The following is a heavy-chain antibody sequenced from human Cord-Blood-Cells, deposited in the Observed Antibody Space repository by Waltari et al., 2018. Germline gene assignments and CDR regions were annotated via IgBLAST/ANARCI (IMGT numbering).Heavy chain of an antibody. J-gene: IGHJ4*02. Sequence: QVQLVESGGGVVQPGRSLRLSCAASGFTFSSYGMHWVRQAPGKGLGLVAFISYDGSNKYYADSVKGRFTISRDNSKNTLYLQMNSLRAEDTAVYYCAKDGNWNYDYWGQGTLVTVSS. D-gene: IGHD1-7*01. CDR2: ISYDGSNK. CDR3: AKDGNWNYDY. V-gene: IGHV3-30*18. CDR1: GFTFSSYG.